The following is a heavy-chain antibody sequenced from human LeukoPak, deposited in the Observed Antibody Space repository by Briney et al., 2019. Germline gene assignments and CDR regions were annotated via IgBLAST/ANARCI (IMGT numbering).Heavy chain of an antibody. J-gene: IGHJ4*01. V-gene: IGHV3-30*18. Sequence: GGSLRLSCAASGFTFSSYGMHWVRQAPGKGLEDVRLISYGGTNKKDEYSVKGRFTIPRDNAKNSLFLQMNSLRAEDTAFYYCAKLLRDATIYDFWGHGALVTVSS. CDR3: AKLLRDATIYDF. D-gene: IGHD5-24*01. CDR1: GFTFSSYG. CDR2: ISYGGTNK.